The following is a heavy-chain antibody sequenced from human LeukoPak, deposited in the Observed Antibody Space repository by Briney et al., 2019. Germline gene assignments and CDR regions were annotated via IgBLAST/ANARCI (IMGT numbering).Heavy chain of an antibody. CDR1: GASISSSNW. D-gene: IGHD3-3*01. Sequence: SGTLSLTCAVSGASISSSNWWSWVRQPPGKGLEWIGEIDHAGSISYNPSLKSRVIVSRETSRKQFSLKLSSVTAADSAVYYCTVNYDFCGGQGTLVTVSS. V-gene: IGHV4-4*02. CDR2: IDHAGSI. CDR3: TVNYDFC. J-gene: IGHJ4*02.